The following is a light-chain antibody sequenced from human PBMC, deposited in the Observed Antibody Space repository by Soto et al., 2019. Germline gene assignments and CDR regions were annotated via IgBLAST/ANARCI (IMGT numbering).Light chain of an antibody. CDR3: SSYAGTHIV. V-gene: IGLV2-8*01. CDR1: SSDVGGYNY. CDR2: DVS. Sequence: QSALTQPPSASGSPGQSVTISCTGTSSDVGGYNYVSWYQQHPGRAPKLMIYDVSKRPSGVPDRFSGSKSGNTASLTVSGLQVEDEADYYCSSYAGTHIVFGTGTKVTV. J-gene: IGLJ1*01.